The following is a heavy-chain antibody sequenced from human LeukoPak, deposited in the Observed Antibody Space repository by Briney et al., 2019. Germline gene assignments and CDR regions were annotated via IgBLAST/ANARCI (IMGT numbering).Heavy chain of an antibody. Sequence: ASVKVSCTASGYSFTTSGITWVRQARGQGLEWWGWISPYNGATKYAQKVQGRVTMTADTSTSTAYMELSSLRSEDTAVYYCARDRGWELRWFELAYWGQGTLVTVSS. D-gene: IGHD1-26*01. CDR2: ISPYNGAT. CDR1: GYSFTTSG. V-gene: IGHV1-18*04. CDR3: ARDRGWELRWFELAY. J-gene: IGHJ4*02.